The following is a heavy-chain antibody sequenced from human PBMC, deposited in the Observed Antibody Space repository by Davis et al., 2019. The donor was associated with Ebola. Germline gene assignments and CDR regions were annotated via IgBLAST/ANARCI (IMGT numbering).Heavy chain of an antibody. CDR2: IWYDGSNE. V-gene: IGHV3-33*08. Sequence: GESLKISCAASGFTFSIYGMYWFRQPPGKGLEWVALIWYDGSNENYADSVKGRFTISRDNSKNTLYLQMNSLRAEDTAVYYCARDHYDSSAHNWFDPWGQGTLVTVSS. CDR1: GFTFSIYG. D-gene: IGHD3-22*01. CDR3: ARDHYDSSAHNWFDP. J-gene: IGHJ5*02.